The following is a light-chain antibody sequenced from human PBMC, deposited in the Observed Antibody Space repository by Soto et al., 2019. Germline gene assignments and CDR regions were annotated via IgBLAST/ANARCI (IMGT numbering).Light chain of an antibody. V-gene: IGLV1-44*01. CDR2: NNN. CDR3: AAWDDSLNGLV. CDR1: SSNIGSNT. J-gene: IGLJ1*01. Sequence: QSVLTQPPSASGTPGQRVTISCSGSSSNIGSNTVNWYQQLPGTAPKLLIYNNNQRPSGVPDRFSGSKSGTSASLAISGLQSEDEADYYCAAWDDSLNGLVFGTGTKLTFL.